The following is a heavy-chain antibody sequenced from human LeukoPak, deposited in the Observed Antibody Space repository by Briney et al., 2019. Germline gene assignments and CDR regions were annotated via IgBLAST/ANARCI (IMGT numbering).Heavy chain of an antibody. Sequence: EGSLRLSCAASGFTFSSYWMSWVRQAPGKGLEWVANKKQDGSEKYYVDSVKGRFTISRDNAKNSLYLQMNSLRAEDTAVYYCARDRKWLAMYYFDYWGQGTLVTVSS. J-gene: IGHJ4*02. CDR2: KKQDGSEK. V-gene: IGHV3-7*01. CDR1: GFTFSSYW. D-gene: IGHD6-19*01. CDR3: ARDRKWLAMYYFDY.